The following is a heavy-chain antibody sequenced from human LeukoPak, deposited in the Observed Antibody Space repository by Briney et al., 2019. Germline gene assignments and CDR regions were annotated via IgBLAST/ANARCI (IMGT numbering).Heavy chain of an antibody. D-gene: IGHD2-21*02. CDR2: IYYSGST. Sequence: PSETLSLTCTVSGGSISSYYWSWIRQPPGKGLERIGYIYYSGSTNYNPSLKSRVTISVKTSKYQFSLKLSSVTAADTAVYYCASGYCGGACQLGGVDMWGQGTMVTVSS. CDR1: GGSISSYY. V-gene: IGHV4-59*01. J-gene: IGHJ3*02. CDR3: ASGYCGGACQLGGVDM.